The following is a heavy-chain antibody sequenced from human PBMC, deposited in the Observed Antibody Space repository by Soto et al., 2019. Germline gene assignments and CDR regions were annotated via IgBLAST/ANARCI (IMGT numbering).Heavy chain of an antibody. CDR3: ARDFTTLDV. Sequence: TSETLSLTCTVAGGPISRYYWSWIRQPPGKGLEWIGYIYYSGSTNYNPSLKSRVTISVDTSKNQFSLKLSSVTAADTAVYYCARDFTTLDVWGKGTTVTVSS. V-gene: IGHV4-59*01. CDR1: GGPISRYY. J-gene: IGHJ6*04. CDR2: IYYSGST. D-gene: IGHD2-2*01.